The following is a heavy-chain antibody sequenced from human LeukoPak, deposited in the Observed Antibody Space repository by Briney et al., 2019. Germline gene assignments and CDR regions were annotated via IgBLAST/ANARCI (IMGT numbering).Heavy chain of an antibody. D-gene: IGHD2-15*01. CDR3: ARTGSCSGGSCHNWFDP. CDR2: ISAYNGNT. Sequence: VKVSCKASGYTFTSYGISWVRQAPGQGLEWMEWISAYNGNTNYAQKLQGRVTMTTDTSTSTAYMELRSLRSDDTAVYYCARTGSCSGGSCHNWFDPWGQGTLVTVSS. J-gene: IGHJ5*02. V-gene: IGHV1-18*01. CDR1: GYTFTSYG.